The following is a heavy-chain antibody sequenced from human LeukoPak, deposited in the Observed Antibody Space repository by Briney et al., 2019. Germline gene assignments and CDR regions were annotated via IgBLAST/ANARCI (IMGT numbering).Heavy chain of an antibody. CDR3: AREGGGGWYSFDY. J-gene: IGHJ4*02. CDR1: GGTFSSYA. Sequence: SVKVSCKASGGTFSSYAISWVRQAPGQGLEWMGGIIPIFGTANYAQKFQGRVTITTDESTSTAYMELSSLRSEDTAVYYCAREGGGGWYSFDYWGQGTLVTVSS. V-gene: IGHV1-69*05. CDR2: IIPIFGTA. D-gene: IGHD6-19*01.